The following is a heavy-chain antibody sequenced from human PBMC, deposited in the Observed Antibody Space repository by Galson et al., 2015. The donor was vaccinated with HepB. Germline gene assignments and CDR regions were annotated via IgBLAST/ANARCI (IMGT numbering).Heavy chain of an antibody. V-gene: IGHV3-21*01. CDR1: GFIFSGYT. J-gene: IGHJ6*02. CDR2: ISPSGNYI. D-gene: IGHD4-17*01. Sequence: SLRLSCAASGFIFSGYTMNWVRQVPGKGLEWVSSISPSGNYIYYADSVKGRFTISRDNSKNLLYLQMSSLRAEDTAVYYCARLYGDSIYSYYYYGMDVWGQGTTVTVSS. CDR3: ARLYGDSIYSYYYYGMDV.